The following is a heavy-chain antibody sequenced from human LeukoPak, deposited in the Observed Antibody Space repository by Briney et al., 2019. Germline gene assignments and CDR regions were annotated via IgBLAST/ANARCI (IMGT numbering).Heavy chain of an antibody. J-gene: IGHJ4*02. Sequence: SETLSLTCTVSGGSISSSSYYWGWIRQPPGKGLEWIGSIYYSGSTYYNPSLKSRVTISVDTSKNQFSLKLSSVTAADTAVYYCALLIAVAGYYFDYWGQGTLVTVSS. V-gene: IGHV4-39*07. CDR2: IYYSGST. CDR3: ALLIAVAGYYFDY. CDR1: GGSISSSSYY. D-gene: IGHD6-19*01.